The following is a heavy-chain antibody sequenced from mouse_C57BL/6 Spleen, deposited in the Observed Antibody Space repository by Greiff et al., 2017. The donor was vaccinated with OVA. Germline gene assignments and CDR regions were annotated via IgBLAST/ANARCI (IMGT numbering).Heavy chain of an antibody. D-gene: IGHD1-1*01. CDR3: ARRGGSSRSYWYFDV. CDR2: IWSGGST. J-gene: IGHJ1*03. CDR1: GFSLTSYG. V-gene: IGHV2-2*01. Sequence: VMLVESGPGLVQPSQSLSITCTVSGFSLTSYGVHWVRQSPGKGLEWLGVIWSGGSTDYNAAFISRLSISKDNSKSQVFFKMNSLQADDTAIYYCARRGGSSRSYWYFDVWGTGTTVTVSS.